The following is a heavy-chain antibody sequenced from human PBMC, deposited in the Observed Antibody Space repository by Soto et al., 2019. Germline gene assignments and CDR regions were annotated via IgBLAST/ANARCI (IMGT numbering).Heavy chain of an antibody. D-gene: IGHD6-19*01. Sequence: EVQLVESGGCLVQPGGSLRVSCAASGFTFSSYWMHWVRQAPGKGLVWVSRINSDGSSTSYADSVKGRFTISRDNAKNTLYLQMNSLRAEDTAIYYCARRGAVAGLHYWGQGTLVTVSS. CDR3: ARRGAVAGLHY. V-gene: IGHV3-74*01. J-gene: IGHJ4*02. CDR1: GFTFSSYW. CDR2: INSDGSST.